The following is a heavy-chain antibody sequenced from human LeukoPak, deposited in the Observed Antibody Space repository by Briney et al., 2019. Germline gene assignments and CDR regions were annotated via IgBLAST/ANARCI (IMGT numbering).Heavy chain of an antibody. CDR3: ASRGDTMIVIH. V-gene: IGHV3-30*02. Sequence: PGGSLRLSCAASGFTFSHYGMHWVRQAPGKGLEWVALILNDGSSKYYSDSVRGRFTISRDNSKNTVYLQMNSLRAEDTAVYYCASRGDTMIVIHWGQGTLVTVSS. CDR1: GFTFSHYG. CDR2: ILNDGSSK. D-gene: IGHD3-22*01. J-gene: IGHJ1*01.